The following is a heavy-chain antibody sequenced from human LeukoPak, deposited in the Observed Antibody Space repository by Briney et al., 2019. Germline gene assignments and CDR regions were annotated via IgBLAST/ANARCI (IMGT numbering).Heavy chain of an antibody. D-gene: IGHD1-26*01. V-gene: IGHV3-53*01. Sequence: GSLRPSCAASGFTVSSNYMSWVRQAPGKGLEWVSIIYSGGSTFYADSVKGRFTISRDNSKNTLYLQMNNLRAEDTAVYYCARGGSYLSAFDIWGQGTMVTVSS. CDR3: ARGGSYLSAFDI. CDR1: GFTVSSNY. CDR2: IYSGGST. J-gene: IGHJ3*02.